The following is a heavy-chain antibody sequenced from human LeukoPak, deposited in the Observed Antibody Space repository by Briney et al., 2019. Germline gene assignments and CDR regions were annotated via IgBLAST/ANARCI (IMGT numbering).Heavy chain of an antibody. CDR3: ASANPILLDYYYYYYMDV. CDR1: GFTFSSYS. V-gene: IGHV3-48*04. J-gene: IGHJ6*03. D-gene: IGHD3-3*01. CDR2: ISSSSSTI. Sequence: PGGSLRLSCAASGFTFSSYSMNWVRQALGKGPEWVSYISSSSSTIYYADSVKGRFTISRDDSKNSLYLQMNSLRAEDTAVYYCASANPILLDYYYYYYMDVWGKGTTVTVSS.